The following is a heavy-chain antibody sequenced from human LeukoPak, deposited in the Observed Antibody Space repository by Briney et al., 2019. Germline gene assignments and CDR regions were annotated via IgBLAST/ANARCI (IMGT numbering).Heavy chain of an antibody. CDR2: VSDDERTT. J-gene: IGHJ3*02. Sequence: GGSLRLSCAASGFTFSSYWMHWVRQAPGKGLVWVSRVSDDERTTNYADPVKGRFTISRDSAMNILYLQMDSLRAEDTAVCYCARAAPKTRNAFDIWGQGTVVTVSS. V-gene: IGHV3-74*01. CDR1: GFTFSSYW. CDR3: ARAAPKTRNAFDI.